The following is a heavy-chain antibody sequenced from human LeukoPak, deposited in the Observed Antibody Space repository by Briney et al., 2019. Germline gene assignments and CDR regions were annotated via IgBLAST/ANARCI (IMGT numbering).Heavy chain of an antibody. CDR1: GGSISSSSYY. CDR3: ATSPGFALYYFDY. V-gene: IGHV4-39*07. CDR2: IYYSGST. J-gene: IGHJ4*02. D-gene: IGHD3-16*01. Sequence: PSETLSLTCSVSGGSISSSSYYWGWIRQPPGKGLEWIGSIYYSGSTYYNPSLKSRVTISVDTSKNQFSLKLSSVTAADTAVYYCATSPGFALYYFDYWGQGTLVTVSS.